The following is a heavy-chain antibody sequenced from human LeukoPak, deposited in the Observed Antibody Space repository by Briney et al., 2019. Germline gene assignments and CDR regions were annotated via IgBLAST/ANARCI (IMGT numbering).Heavy chain of an antibody. CDR1: GFTVSSNY. CDR3: AKRGTGYYFDY. Sequence: PGGSLRLSCAASGFTVSSNYMSWVRQAPGKGLEWVSVIYSGGSTYYADSVKGRFTISRGNSKNTLYLEMNSLRAEDTAVYYCAKRGTGYYFDYWGQGTLVTVSS. CDR2: IYSGGST. D-gene: IGHD3-16*01. J-gene: IGHJ4*02. V-gene: IGHV3-53*01.